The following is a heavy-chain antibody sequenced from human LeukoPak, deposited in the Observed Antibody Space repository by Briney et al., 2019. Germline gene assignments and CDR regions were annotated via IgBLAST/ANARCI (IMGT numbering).Heavy chain of an antibody. Sequence: GGSLRLSCAASGFTFSSYEMNWVRQAPGKGLEWVSYISSSGSTIYHADSVKGRFTISRDNAKNSLYLQMNSLRAEDTAVYYCARYLGECSGGSCYLPDAFDIWGQGTMVTFSS. J-gene: IGHJ3*02. CDR2: ISSSGSTI. CDR3: ARYLGECSGGSCYLPDAFDI. V-gene: IGHV3-48*03. CDR1: GFTFSSYE. D-gene: IGHD2-15*01.